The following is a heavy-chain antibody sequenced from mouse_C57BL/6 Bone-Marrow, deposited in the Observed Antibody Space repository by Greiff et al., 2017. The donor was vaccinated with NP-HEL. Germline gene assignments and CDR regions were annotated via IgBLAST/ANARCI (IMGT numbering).Heavy chain of an antibody. CDR1: GYSITSDY. D-gene: IGHD1-1*01. CDR3: ARRSRYGSSYVSRWYFDV. CDR2: ISYIGST. J-gene: IGHJ1*03. Sequence: EVKLQESVPGLAKPSQTLSLTCSVTGYSITSDYWNWIRKFPGNKLEYMGYISYIGSTYYNPSLKSRISITRYTSKNQYYLQLNSVTTEYTATYYCARRSRYGSSYVSRWYFDVWGTGTTVTVSS. V-gene: IGHV3-8*01.